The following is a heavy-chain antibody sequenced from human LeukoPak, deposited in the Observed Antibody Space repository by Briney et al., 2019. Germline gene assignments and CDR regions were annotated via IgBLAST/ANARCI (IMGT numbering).Heavy chain of an antibody. CDR3: ARDSVLQPKYYYYYYYMDV. CDR2: ISYDGSNK. J-gene: IGHJ6*03. D-gene: IGHD4-11*01. V-gene: IGHV3-30*04. Sequence: SLRLSCAASGFTFSSYAMHWVRQAPGKGLEWVAVISYDGSNKYYADSVKGRFTISRDNSKNTLYLQMNSLRAEDTAVYYCARDSVLQPKYYYYYYYMDVWGKGTTVTVSS. CDR1: GFTFSSYA.